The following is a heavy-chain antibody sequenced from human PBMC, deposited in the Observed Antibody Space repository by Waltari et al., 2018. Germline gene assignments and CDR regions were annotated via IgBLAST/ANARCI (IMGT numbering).Heavy chain of an antibody. CDR2: IIPIFGTA. J-gene: IGHJ4*02. D-gene: IGHD5-12*01. CDR3: AREGEMATIGYYFDY. Sequence: QVQLVQSGAEVKKPGSSVKVSCKASGGTFSSYAIRWVRQAPGQGLEWMGGIIPIFGTANYAQKFQGRVTITTDESTSTAYMELSSLRSEDTAVYYCAREGEMATIGYYFDYWGQGTLVTVSS. V-gene: IGHV1-69*05. CDR1: GGTFSSYA.